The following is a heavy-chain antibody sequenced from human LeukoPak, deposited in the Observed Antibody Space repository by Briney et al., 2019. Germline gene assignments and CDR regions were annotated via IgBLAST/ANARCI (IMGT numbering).Heavy chain of an antibody. CDR1: GFTFSSYA. CDR3: AKDRVNEYGLDY. J-gene: IGHJ4*02. D-gene: IGHD1-1*01. V-gene: IGHV3-23*01. Sequence: GGSLRLSCAASGFTFSSYAMSWVRQAPGKGLEWVSAISGSGGSSYYADSVKGRFTISRDNSKNTLYLQMNSLRAEDTAVYYCAKDRVNEYGLDYWGQGTLVTVSS. CDR2: ISGSGGSS.